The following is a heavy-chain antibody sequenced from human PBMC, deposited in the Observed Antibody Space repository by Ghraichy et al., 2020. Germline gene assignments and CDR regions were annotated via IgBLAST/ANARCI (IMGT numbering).Heavy chain of an antibody. CDR2: SYYSETA. J-gene: IGHJ4*02. Sequence: SETLSLTCTVSGDSINYYYWTWIRQPPGKGLELIGYSYYSETANYNPSLKSRVTISVDMSKNQFSLSVTSVTAADTAVYYCARASYSGTSAEYWGQGTLVNVSS. CDR3: ARASYSGTSAEY. V-gene: IGHV4-59*01. CDR1: GDSINYYY. D-gene: IGHD1-26*01.